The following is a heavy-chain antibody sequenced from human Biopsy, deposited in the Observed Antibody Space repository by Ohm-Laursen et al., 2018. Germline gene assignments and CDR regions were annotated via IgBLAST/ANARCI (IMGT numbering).Heavy chain of an antibody. D-gene: IGHD3-3*01. CDR1: GFTFDDHV. J-gene: IGHJ4*02. CDR3: VRGYSSSWSGYLDH. Sequence: LSLTCAAAGFTFDDHVMHWVRQAPGKGLEWVSGISWDGGSEGYADSVKGRFTISRDNAKNSLFLQMNSLTTEDTALYYCVRGYSSSWSGYLDHWGQGTLVTVSS. V-gene: IGHV3-9*01. CDR2: ISWDGGSE.